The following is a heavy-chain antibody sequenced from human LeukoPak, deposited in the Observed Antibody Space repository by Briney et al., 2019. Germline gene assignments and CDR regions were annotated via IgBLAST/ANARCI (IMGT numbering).Heavy chain of an antibody. CDR1: GFTFNSYA. D-gene: IGHD3-10*01. Sequence: GGSLRLSCAASGFTFNSYAMSWVRQAPWERLQWVSGISDSGGNTYYADSVRGRFTISRDNSKNTLYLQMNSLRAEDTAVYYCARVIWFGETKYYFDYWGQGTLVTVSS. CDR3: ARVIWFGETKYYFDY. CDR2: ISDSGGNT. J-gene: IGHJ4*02. V-gene: IGHV3-23*01.